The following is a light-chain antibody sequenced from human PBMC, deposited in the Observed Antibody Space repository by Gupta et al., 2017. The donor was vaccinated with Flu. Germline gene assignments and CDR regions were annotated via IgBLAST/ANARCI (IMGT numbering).Light chain of an antibody. V-gene: IGLV1-47*01. J-gene: IGLJ3*02. Sequence: QSVLTQPPSASGTPGPRVPISCSGSSSNIGSNYVYWYQQLPGTAPKLLIYRNNQRPSGVPDRFSGSKSGTSASLAISGLRSEDEADYYCAAWDDSLSGSWVFGGGTKLTVL. CDR2: RNN. CDR1: SSNIGSNY. CDR3: AAWDDSLSGSWV.